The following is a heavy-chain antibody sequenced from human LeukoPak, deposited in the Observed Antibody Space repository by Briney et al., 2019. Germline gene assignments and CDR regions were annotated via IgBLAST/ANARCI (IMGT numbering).Heavy chain of an antibody. J-gene: IGHJ4*02. D-gene: IGHD2-2*01. CDR2: ISSSGSTT. CDR3: ARDFYCSRTSCYAPSFDY. CDR1: GFTFSSYE. Sequence: GGSLRLSCAASGFTFSSYEMNWVRQAPGKGLEWVSYISSSGSTTYYADSVKGRFTISRDNAKNSLYLQMKSLRAEDTAVYYCARDFYCSRTSCYAPSFDYWGQGTLVTVSS. V-gene: IGHV3-48*03.